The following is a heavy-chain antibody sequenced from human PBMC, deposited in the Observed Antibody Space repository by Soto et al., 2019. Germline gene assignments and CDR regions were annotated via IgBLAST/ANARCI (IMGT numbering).Heavy chain of an antibody. Sequence: AGVKVSCKVCGYSLTELSIHWVRQAPGEGLEWIGGYDLEKGEKNYAQKFQRRVTMTEDSSADTPYMQLRSLRSEDTAVYYCAIEVGSSNQFDLWGQGTMVTVSS. CDR1: GYSLTELS. V-gene: IGHV1-24*01. CDR3: AIEVGSSNQFDL. D-gene: IGHD6-13*01. J-gene: IGHJ5*02. CDR2: YDLEKGEK.